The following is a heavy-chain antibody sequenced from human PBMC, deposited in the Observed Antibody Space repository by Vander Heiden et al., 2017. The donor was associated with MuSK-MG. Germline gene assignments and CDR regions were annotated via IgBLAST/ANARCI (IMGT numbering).Heavy chain of an antibody. CDR3: ARKPTRGVRGVTPYGMDV. CDR2: IIPIFGTA. CDR1: GGPFSSYA. D-gene: IGHD3-10*01. J-gene: IGHJ6*02. V-gene: IGHV1-69*01. Sequence: QVQLVQSGAEGKKPGSSVKVSCKASGGPFSSYAISWVRQAPGQGLEWMGGIIPIFGTANYAQKFQGRVTITADESTSTAYMELSSLRSEDTAVYYCARKPTRGVRGVTPYGMDVWGQGTTVTVSS.